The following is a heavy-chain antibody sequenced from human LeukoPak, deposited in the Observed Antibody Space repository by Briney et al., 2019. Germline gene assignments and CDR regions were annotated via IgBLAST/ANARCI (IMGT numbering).Heavy chain of an antibody. CDR2: IYYSGST. V-gene: IGHV4-31*03. CDR3: ASWADYGGNSRLQH. CDR1: GGSISSGDYY. Sequence: SETLSLTCTVSGGSISSGDYYWSWIRQHPGKGLEWIGYIYYSGSTYYNPSLKSRLTISLDTSENQFSLKLSSVSAAGTAVYYCASWADYGGNSRLQHWGQGTLVTVSS. J-gene: IGHJ1*01. D-gene: IGHD4-23*01.